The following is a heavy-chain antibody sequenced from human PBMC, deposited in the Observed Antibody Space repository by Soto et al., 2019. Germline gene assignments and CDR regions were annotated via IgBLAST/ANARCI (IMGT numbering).Heavy chain of an antibody. CDR2: ISYDGSNK. CDR3: ASSPTGDTDMGTFDY. V-gene: IGHV3-30-3*01. D-gene: IGHD5-18*01. CDR1: GFTFSSYA. J-gene: IGHJ4*02. Sequence: GGSLILSCAASGFTFSSYAMHWVRQAPGKGLEWVAVISYDGSNKYYADSVKGRFTISRDNSKNTLYLQMNSLRAEDTAVYYCASSPTGDTDMGTFDYWGQGTLVTVSS.